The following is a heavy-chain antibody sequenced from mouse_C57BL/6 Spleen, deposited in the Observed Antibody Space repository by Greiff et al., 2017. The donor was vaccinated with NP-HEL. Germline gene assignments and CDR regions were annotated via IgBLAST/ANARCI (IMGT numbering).Heavy chain of an antibody. CDR2: INYDGSST. Sequence: EVMLVESEGGLVQPGSSMKLSCTASGFTFSDYYMAWVRQVPEKGLEWVANINYDGSSTYYLDSLKSRFIISRDNAKNILYLQMSSLKSEDTATYYCARDRVLYGSSLWYFDVWGTGTTVTVSS. CDR1: GFTFSDYY. D-gene: IGHD1-1*01. V-gene: IGHV5-16*01. CDR3: ARDRVLYGSSLWYFDV. J-gene: IGHJ1*03.